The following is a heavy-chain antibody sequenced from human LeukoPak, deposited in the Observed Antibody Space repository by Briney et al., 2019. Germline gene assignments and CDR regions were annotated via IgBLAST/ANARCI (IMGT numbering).Heavy chain of an antibody. J-gene: IGHJ4*02. CDR1: GYSFTSYW. D-gene: IGHD4-17*01. Sequence: GESPKISCKGSGYSFTSYWIGWVRQMPGKGLEWMGIIFPGDSDTRYSPSFQGQVTISADKSITTAYLQWSSLKASDTAMYYCARRLDYGDYDCWGQGTLVTVSS. V-gene: IGHV5-51*01. CDR2: IFPGDSDT. CDR3: ARRLDYGDYDC.